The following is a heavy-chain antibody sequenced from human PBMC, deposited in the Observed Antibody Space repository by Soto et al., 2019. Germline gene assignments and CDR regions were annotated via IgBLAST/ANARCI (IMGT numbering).Heavy chain of an antibody. CDR2: IYSGGST. CDR1: GFTVSSNY. CDR3: AREGVVAASD. V-gene: IGHV3-66*01. J-gene: IGHJ4*02. Sequence: EVQLVESGGGLVQPGGSLRLSCAASGFTVSSNYMSWVRQAPGKGLEWVSVIYSGGSTNYADSVKGRFTISRDNSKKTLYLQMNSLRADETAVYYCAREGVVAASDWGQGTLVPFSS. D-gene: IGHD2-15*01.